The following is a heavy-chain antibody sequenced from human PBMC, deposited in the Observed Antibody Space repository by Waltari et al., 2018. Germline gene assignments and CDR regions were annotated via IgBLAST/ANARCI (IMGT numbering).Heavy chain of an antibody. CDR1: GFTFSSYA. J-gene: IGHJ6*02. Sequence: EVQLLESGGGLVQPGGSLRLSCAASGFTFSSYAMSWVRQAPGKGLEGVSAISGSGGSTYYADSVKGRFTISRDNSKNTLYLQMNSLRAEDTAVYYCASSSGYQRYYYYGMDVWGQGTTVTVSS. CDR2: ISGSGGST. CDR3: ASSSGYQRYYYYGMDV. V-gene: IGHV3-23*01. D-gene: IGHD3-22*01.